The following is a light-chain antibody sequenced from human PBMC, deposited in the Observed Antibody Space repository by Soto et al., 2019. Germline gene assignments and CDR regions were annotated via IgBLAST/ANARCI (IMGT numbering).Light chain of an antibody. V-gene: IGKV4-1*01. CDR2: WAS. Sequence: DIVMTQSPDSLAVSLGERAAINCKSSQNILYSSNDKNYLAWYQQKPGQPPKLLIYWASTRESGVPDRFSGSGSGTDFTLTISSLQAEDVAVYYCQQYYNTPRTFGQGTKLEIK. CDR3: QQYYNTPRT. CDR1: QNILYSSNDKNY. J-gene: IGKJ2*01.